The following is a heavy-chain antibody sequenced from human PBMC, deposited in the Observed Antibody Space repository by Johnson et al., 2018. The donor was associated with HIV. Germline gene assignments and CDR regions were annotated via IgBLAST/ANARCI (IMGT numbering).Heavy chain of an antibody. V-gene: IGHV3-33*05. CDR2: ISYDGNNK. D-gene: IGHD3-22*01. CDR3: AKGDSSGYYLAAFDI. CDR1: GFTFSSYG. J-gene: IGHJ3*02. Sequence: QVQLLESGGGVVQPGRSLRLSCAASGFTFSSYGMHWVRQAPGKGLEWVAVISYDGNNKYYTDSVKGRFTISRDNSKNTLYLQMNSLKTEDTAVYYCAKGDSSGYYLAAFDIWGQGTMVTVSS.